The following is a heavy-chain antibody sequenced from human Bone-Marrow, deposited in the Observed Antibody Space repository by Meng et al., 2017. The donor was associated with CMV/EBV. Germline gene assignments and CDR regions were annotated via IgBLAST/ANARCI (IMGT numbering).Heavy chain of an antibody. J-gene: IGHJ6*02. CDR1: GGSFSGYY. CDR3: ARGRVVVGVGMDV. D-gene: IGHD1-26*01. V-gene: IGHV4-34*01. CDR2: IKHSGST. Sequence: SETLSLTCAVYGGSFSGYYWSWIRQPPGKGLEWIGEIKHSGSTNYNPSLKSRVTISVDTSKNQFSLKLSSVTAADTAVYYCARGRVVVGVGMDVWGQGTTVTVSS.